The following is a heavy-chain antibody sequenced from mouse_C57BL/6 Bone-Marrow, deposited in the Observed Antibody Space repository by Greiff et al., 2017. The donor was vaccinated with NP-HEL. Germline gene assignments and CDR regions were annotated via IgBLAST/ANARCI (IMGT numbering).Heavy chain of an antibody. CDR1: GYTFTSYW. CDR2: IDPSDSYT. V-gene: IGHV1-69*01. J-gene: IGHJ3*01. Sequence: QVQLKQPGAELVKPGASVKMSCKASGYTFTSYWMHWVKQRPGQGLEWIGEIDPSDSYTNYNQKFKGKSTLTVDKSSSTAYMQLSSLTSEDSAVYYCARSLGVAYWGQGTLVTVSA. CDR3: ARSLGVAY.